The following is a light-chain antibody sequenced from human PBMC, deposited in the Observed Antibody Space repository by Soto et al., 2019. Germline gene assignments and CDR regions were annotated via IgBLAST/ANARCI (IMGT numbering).Light chain of an antibody. CDR1: QDITNY. CDR2: DAS. CDR3: QQYDYLPLT. Sequence: DIQMTQSPSSLSASVGDRVTITCQASQDITNYLNWYQQKPGKAPQLLIYDASNLETGVPSRFSGSGSGTDFTFTISRLQHEDIATYYCQQYDYLPLTFGGGTKVEIE. V-gene: IGKV1-33*01. J-gene: IGKJ4*01.